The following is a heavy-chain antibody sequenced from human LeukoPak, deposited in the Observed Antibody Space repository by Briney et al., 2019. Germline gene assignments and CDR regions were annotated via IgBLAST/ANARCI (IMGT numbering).Heavy chain of an antibody. Sequence: GGSLRLSCAASGFTSSSYSMNWVRQAPGKGLEWVSSISSSSSYIYYADSVKGRFTISRDNAKNSLYLQMNSLRAEDTAVYYCARVRSGYYLVDYWGQGTLVTVSS. J-gene: IGHJ4*02. CDR3: ARVRSGYYLVDY. D-gene: IGHD3-22*01. V-gene: IGHV3-21*01. CDR1: GFTSSSYS. CDR2: ISSSSSYI.